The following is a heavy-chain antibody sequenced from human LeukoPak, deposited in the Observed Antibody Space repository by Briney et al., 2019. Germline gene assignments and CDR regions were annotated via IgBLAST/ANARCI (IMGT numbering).Heavy chain of an antibody. D-gene: IGHD3-10*01. CDR1: GFTFSSYS. Sequence: GGSLRLSCAASGFTFSSYSMNWVRQAPGKGLEWVSSISSSSSYIYYADSVKGRFTISRDNAKNSLYLQMNSLRAEDTAVYYCARDRGPGSSYGMDVWGQGTTVTVSS. CDR2: ISSSSSYI. CDR3: ARDRGPGSSYGMDV. J-gene: IGHJ6*02. V-gene: IGHV3-21*01.